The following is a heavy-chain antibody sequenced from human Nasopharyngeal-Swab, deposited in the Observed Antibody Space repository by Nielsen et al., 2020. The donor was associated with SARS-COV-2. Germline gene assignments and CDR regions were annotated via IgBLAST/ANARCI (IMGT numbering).Heavy chain of an antibody. CDR2: ISSSSSYI. Sequence: GESLKISCAASGFTFSSYSMNWVRQAPGKGLEWVSSISSSSSYIYYADSVKGRFTISRDNARNSLYLQMNSLRAEDTAVYYCARESGGDSGWFDPWGQGTLVTVSS. V-gene: IGHV3-21*01. CDR3: ARESGGDSGWFDP. J-gene: IGHJ5*02. D-gene: IGHD5-12*01. CDR1: GFTFSSYS.